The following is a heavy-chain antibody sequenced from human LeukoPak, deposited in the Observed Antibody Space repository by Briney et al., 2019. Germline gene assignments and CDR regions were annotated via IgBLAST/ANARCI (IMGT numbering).Heavy chain of an antibody. CDR2: ISYDGSDK. D-gene: IGHD3-10*01. Sequence: PGRSLRLSCAASGFTSSIHPMHCVRPAPGEGLEWVAVISYDGSDKYYADSVKGRFTISRDNSKNTLYLQMNSLRAEDTAVYYCARGYLLLAPFDPWGQGTLVTVSS. CDR3: ARGYLLLAPFDP. CDR1: GFTSSIHP. J-gene: IGHJ5*02. V-gene: IGHV3-30*04.